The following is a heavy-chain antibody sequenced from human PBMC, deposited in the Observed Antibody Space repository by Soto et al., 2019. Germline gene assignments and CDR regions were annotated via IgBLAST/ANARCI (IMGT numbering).Heavy chain of an antibody. CDR2: ISYDGNNK. CDR3: AKVLGFCSGGSCYPPGYYYGMDV. Sequence: GGSLRLSCAASGFTFSSFGMHWVRQAPGKGLEWVAVISYDGNNKYYADSVKGRFTISRDNSKNTLYLHMNSLGAEDTAVYYCAKVLGFCSGGSCYPPGYYYGMDVWGQGTTVTAP. CDR1: GFTFSSFG. J-gene: IGHJ6*02. D-gene: IGHD2-15*01. V-gene: IGHV3-30*18.